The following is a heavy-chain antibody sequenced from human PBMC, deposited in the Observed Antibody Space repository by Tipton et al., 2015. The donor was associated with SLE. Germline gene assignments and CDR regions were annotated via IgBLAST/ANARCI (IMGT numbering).Heavy chain of an antibody. CDR2: IYTSGST. CDR3: AIHTGIVGATPFVY. Sequence: TLSLTCTVSGGSISSYYWSWIRQPAGKGLEWIGHIYTSGSTNYNPSLKSRVTISVDTSKNQFSLKLSSVTAADTAVYYCAIHTGIVGATPFVYWGQGTLVTVSS. V-gene: IGHV4-4*07. J-gene: IGHJ4*02. CDR1: GGSISSYY. D-gene: IGHD1-26*01.